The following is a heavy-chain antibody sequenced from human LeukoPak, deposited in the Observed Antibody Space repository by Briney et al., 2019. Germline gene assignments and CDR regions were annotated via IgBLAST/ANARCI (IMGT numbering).Heavy chain of an antibody. CDR2: INPNSGGT. V-gene: IGHV1-2*02. CDR3: AREGADYGDYNLDY. Sequence: ASVKVSCKASGYTFTGYYMHWVRQAPGQGLEWMGWINPNSGGTNCAQKFQGRVTMTRDTSISTAYMELSRLRSDDTAVYYCAREGADYGDYNLDYWGQGTLVTVSS. CDR1: GYTFTGYY. J-gene: IGHJ4*02. D-gene: IGHD4-17*01.